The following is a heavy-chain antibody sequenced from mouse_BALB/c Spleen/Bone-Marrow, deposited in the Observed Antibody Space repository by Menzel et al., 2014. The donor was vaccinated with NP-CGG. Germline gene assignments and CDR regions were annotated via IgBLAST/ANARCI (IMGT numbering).Heavy chain of an antibody. J-gene: IGHJ4*01. CDR3: TRDGKGNYDYAMDY. V-gene: IGHV5-6-4*01. Sequence: EVQLVESGGGLVKPGGSLKLSCAASGFTFXSYTMSWVRQTPEKRLEWVATISSGGSYTYYPDSVKGRFTISRDNAKNTLYLQMSSLKSEDTAMYYCTRDGKGNYDYAMDYWGQGTSVTVSS. D-gene: IGHD2-1*01. CDR2: ISSGGSYT. CDR1: GFTFXSYT.